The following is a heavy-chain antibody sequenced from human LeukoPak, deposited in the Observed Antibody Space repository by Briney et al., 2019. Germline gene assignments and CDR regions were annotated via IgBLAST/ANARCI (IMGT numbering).Heavy chain of an antibody. D-gene: IGHD5-24*01. CDR2: IKSDGSDT. CDR3: ARTDNLDY. CDR1: GFPLRSNW. Sequence: GGSLRLSCAASGFPLRSNWMHWVRQAPGKGLVWVSRIKSDGSDTSYADSVKGRFTISRDNAKNTLYLQMNSLRAEDTAVYYCARTDNLDYWGQGTLVTVSS. J-gene: IGHJ4*02. V-gene: IGHV3-74*01.